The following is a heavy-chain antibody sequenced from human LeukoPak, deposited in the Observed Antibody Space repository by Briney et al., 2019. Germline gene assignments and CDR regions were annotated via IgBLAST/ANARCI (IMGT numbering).Heavy chain of an antibody. CDR2: INHSGST. CDR3: ARDILWLNWFDP. Sequence: SETLSLTCAVYGGSFSGYYWSWIRQPPGKGLEWIGEINHSGSTSYNPSLKSRVTISVDTSKNQFSLKLSSVTAADTAVYYCARDILWLNWFDPWGQGTLVTVSS. V-gene: IGHV4-34*01. D-gene: IGHD2-21*01. CDR1: GGSFSGYY. J-gene: IGHJ5*02.